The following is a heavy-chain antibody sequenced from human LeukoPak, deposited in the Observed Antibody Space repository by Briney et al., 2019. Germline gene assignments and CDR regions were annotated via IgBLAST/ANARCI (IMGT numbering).Heavy chain of an antibody. CDR3: ARDYYDSSGYYNY. V-gene: IGHV4-39*02. CDR1: GGSISSSSYY. D-gene: IGHD3-22*01. J-gene: IGHJ4*02. Sequence: SGTLSLTCTVSGGSISSSSYYWGWIRQPPGKGLEWIGSIYYSGSTYYNPSLKSRVTISVDTSKNQFSLKLSSVTAADTAVYYCARDYYDSSGYYNYWGQGTLVTVSS. CDR2: IYYSGST.